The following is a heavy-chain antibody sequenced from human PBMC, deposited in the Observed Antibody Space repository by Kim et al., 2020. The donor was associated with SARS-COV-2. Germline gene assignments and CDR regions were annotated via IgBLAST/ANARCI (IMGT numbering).Heavy chain of an antibody. Sequence: GGSLRLSCAASGFTFSSYNMNWVRQAPGKGLEWVSSISSSSNYIYYADSVKGRFTISRDNAKNSLYLQMSSLRAEDTALYYCARHTLATSAFDIWGQGTVLTVSS. CDR3: ARHTLATSAFDI. D-gene: IGHD5-12*01. V-gene: IGHV3-21*01. CDR1: GFTFSSYN. CDR2: ISSSSNYI. J-gene: IGHJ3*02.